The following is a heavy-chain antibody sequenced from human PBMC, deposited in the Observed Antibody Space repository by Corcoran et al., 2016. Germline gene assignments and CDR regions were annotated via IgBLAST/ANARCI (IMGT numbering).Heavy chain of an antibody. D-gene: IGHD2-2*01. V-gene: IGHV4-39*07. CDR3: ARDSTDIFDY. J-gene: IGHJ4*02. CDR2: IYYSGST. CDR1: GGSISSSSYY. Sequence: QLQLQESGPGLVKPSETLSLTCTVTGGSISSSSYYWGWIRQPPGKGLEWIGSIYYSGSTYYNPSLKSRVTISVDTSKNQFSLKLSSVTAADTAVYYCARDSTDIFDYWGQGTLVTVSS.